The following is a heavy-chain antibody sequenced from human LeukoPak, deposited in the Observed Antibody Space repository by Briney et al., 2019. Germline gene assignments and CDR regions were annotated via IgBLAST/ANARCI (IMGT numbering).Heavy chain of an antibody. CDR2: ISGSGGST. D-gene: IGHD3-10*01. CDR3: ASPSLLWFGELPHPFDY. CDR1: GFTFSSYA. V-gene: IGHV3-23*01. Sequence: PGGSLRLSCAASGFTFSSYAMSWVRQAPGKGLEWVSAISGSGGSTYSADSVKGRFTISRDNSKNTLYLQMNSLRAEDTAVYYCASPSLLWFGELPHPFDYWGQGTLVTVSS. J-gene: IGHJ4*02.